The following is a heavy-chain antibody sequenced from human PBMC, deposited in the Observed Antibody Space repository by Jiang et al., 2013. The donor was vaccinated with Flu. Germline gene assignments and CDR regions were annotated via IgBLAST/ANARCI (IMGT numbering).Heavy chain of an antibody. J-gene: IGHJ4*02. V-gene: IGHV4-39*07. CDR2: IYYMGGT. CDR1: GGSVTSDTYY. CDR3: ARAQKYSGFELPYFDY. D-gene: IGHD5-12*01. Sequence: LLKPSETLSLTCTVSGGSVTSDTYYWVWIRQPPGKGLEWIGSIYYMGGTYYNPSLKSRVTISVDTSKNQFSLKLSSVTAADTAVYFCARAQKYSGFELPYFDYWGQGTLVTVSS.